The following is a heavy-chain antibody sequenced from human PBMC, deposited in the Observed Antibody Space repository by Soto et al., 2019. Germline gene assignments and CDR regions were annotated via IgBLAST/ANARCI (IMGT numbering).Heavy chain of an antibody. J-gene: IGHJ6*02. Sequence: QITLKESGPTLVKPTQTLTLTCTFSGFSLDTSGVGVAWIRRPPGKALEWLTLIYWDDDKRYSPSLRSRLTITKDTSKNRVVLTVTNMDPVDTATYYCSHMESRVASYGLDVWGQGTTVTVSS. CDR1: GFSLDTSGVG. CDR3: SHMESRVASYGLDV. CDR2: IYWDDDK. V-gene: IGHV2-5*02. D-gene: IGHD3-3*01.